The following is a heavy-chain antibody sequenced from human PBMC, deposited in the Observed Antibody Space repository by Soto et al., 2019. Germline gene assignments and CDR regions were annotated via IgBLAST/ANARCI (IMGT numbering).Heavy chain of an antibody. J-gene: IGHJ4*02. CDR1: GFTVSSNY. CDR3: ARMSGSYYGY. Sequence: GGSLRLSCAASGFTVSSNYMSWVRQAPGKGLEGVSVIYSGGSTYYADSVKGRFTISRDNSKNTLYLQMTSLRAEDTAVYYCARMSGSYYGYWGQGTLVTVSS. CDR2: IYSGGST. D-gene: IGHD1-26*01. V-gene: IGHV3-53*01.